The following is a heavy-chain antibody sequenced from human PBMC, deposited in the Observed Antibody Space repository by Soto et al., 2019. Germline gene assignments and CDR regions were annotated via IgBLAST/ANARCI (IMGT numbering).Heavy chain of an antibody. CDR3: ARVNSGYDLYYFDY. V-gene: IGHV1-2*02. Sequence: SVKVSCKASGYPFTGYYMHWVRQAPGQGLEWMGWINPNSGGTNYAQKFQGRVTMTRDTSISTAYMELSRLRSDDTAVYYCARVNSGYDLYYFDYWGQGTLVTVYS. D-gene: IGHD5-12*01. CDR2: INPNSGGT. CDR1: GYPFTGYY. J-gene: IGHJ4*02.